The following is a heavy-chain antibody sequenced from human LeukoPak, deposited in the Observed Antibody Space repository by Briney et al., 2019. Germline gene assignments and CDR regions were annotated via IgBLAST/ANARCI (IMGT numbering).Heavy chain of an antibody. CDR3: AIRLGYCSSTSCSNWFDP. D-gene: IGHD2-2*01. Sequence: ASVKVSCKASGGTFSSYAISWVRQAPGQGLEWMGGIIPIFGTANYAQKFQGRVTITADESTSTAYMELSSLRSEDTAVYYCAIRLGYCSSTSCSNWFDPWGQGTLVTVSS. CDR1: GGTFSSYA. V-gene: IGHV1-69*13. CDR2: IIPIFGTA. J-gene: IGHJ5*02.